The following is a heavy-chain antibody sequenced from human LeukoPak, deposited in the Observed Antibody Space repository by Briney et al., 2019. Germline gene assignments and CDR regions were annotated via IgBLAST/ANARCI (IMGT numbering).Heavy chain of an antibody. J-gene: IGHJ4*02. CDR2: INTDGSNT. Sequence: PGGSLRLSCAASGFTFDYYWMHWVRQAPGKGLMWVSRINTDGSNTHYADSVKGRFTISRDNAKNTLYLQMNGPRVEDTAVYYCVVWGEDRSGHRFDFWGQGTLVTVSS. D-gene: IGHD3-22*01. CDR3: VVWGEDRSGHRFDF. V-gene: IGHV3-74*01. CDR1: GFTFDYYW.